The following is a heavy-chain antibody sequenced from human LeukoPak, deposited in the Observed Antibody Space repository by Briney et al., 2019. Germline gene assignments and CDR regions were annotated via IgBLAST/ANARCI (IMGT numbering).Heavy chain of an antibody. CDR2: IYYSGST. CDR3: ARHGEVTSSSSWYLFDY. CDR1: GGSISSSSYY. V-gene: IGHV4-39*01. J-gene: IGHJ4*02. D-gene: IGHD6-13*01. Sequence: PSETLSLTCTVSGGSISSSSYYWGWIRQPPGKGLEWIGSIYYSGSTYYNPSLKSRVTISVDTSKNQFSLKLSSVTAADTAVYYCARHGEVTSSSSWYLFDYWGQGTLVTVSS.